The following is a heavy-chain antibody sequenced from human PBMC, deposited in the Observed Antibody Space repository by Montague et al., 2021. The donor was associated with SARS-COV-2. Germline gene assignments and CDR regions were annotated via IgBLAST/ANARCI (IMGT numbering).Heavy chain of an antibody. Sequence: SETLSLTCTASGGSISGYYWSWIRQPPGKGLEWIGYIYYSGSTNYNPSLKSRVTISVDTSKNQFSLKLSSVTAADTAVYYCARQENSSGWFKPDAFDIWGQGTMVTVSS. CDR2: IYYSGST. CDR3: ARQENSSGWFKPDAFDI. J-gene: IGHJ3*02. CDR1: GGSISGYY. V-gene: IGHV4-59*08. D-gene: IGHD6-19*01.